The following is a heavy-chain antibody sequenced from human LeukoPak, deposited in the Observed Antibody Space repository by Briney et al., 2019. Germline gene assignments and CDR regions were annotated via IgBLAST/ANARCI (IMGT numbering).Heavy chain of an antibody. CDR2: ISGSGGST. J-gene: IGHJ4*02. D-gene: IGHD6-19*01. CDR1: GFTFSSYA. V-gene: IGHV3-23*01. Sequence: GGSLRLSCAASGFTFSSYAMYWVGQAPGKGLEWVSGISGSGGSTYYADSVKGRFTISRDNSKNTVYLQMNSLRAEDTAVYYCAKTTTGYSSGRYPGWPADYWGQGTLVTVSS. CDR3: AKTTTGYSSGRYPGWPADY.